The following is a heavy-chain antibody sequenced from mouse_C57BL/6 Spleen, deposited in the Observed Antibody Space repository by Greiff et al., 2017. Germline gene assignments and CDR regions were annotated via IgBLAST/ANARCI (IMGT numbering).Heavy chain of an antibody. CDR3: ARTAAQAPYYAMDY. J-gene: IGHJ4*01. CDR1: GYSFTDYN. CDR2: INPNYGTT. D-gene: IGHD3-2*02. Sequence: VQLKESGPELVKPGASVKISCKASGYSFTDYNMNWVKQSNGKSLEWIGVINPNYGTTSYNQKFKGKATLTVDQSSSTAYMQLNSLTSEDSAVYYCARTAAQAPYYAMDYWGQGTSVTVSS. V-gene: IGHV1-39*01.